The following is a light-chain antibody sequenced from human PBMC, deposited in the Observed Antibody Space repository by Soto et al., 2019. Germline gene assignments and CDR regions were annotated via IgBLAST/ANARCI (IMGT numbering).Light chain of an antibody. CDR3: QQYGSSPPD. CDR2: AAS. V-gene: IGKV3-20*01. Sequence: ELVLTQSPGTLSLSPGERATLPGRASQSVISTDLAWYQQKPGQAPRLLVYAASSRASGIPDRFRGSGSGTDFSITVSRVEPGESAVYYCQQYGSSPPDFGGGTRVEI. J-gene: IGKJ4*01. CDR1: QSVISTD.